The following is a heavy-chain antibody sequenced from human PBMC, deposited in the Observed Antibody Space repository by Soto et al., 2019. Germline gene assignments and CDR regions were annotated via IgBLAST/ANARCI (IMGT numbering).Heavy chain of an antibody. CDR3: ASALYCSGGSCSFDP. D-gene: IGHD2-15*01. J-gene: IGHJ5*02. CDR1: GGSVSSGNYY. V-gene: IGHV4-61*01. Sequence: KPSETLSLTCTVSGGSVSSGNYYWSWIRQPPGKGLEWIGFIYYTGSTSYNPSLKSRVTISMDTSKNQFSLKLTSVTAADTAVYYCASALYCSGGSCSFDPWGQGTLVTVSS. CDR2: IYYTGST.